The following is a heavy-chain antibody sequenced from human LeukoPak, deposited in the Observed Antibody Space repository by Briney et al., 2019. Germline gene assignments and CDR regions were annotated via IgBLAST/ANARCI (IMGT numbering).Heavy chain of an antibody. D-gene: IGHD4-17*01. V-gene: IGHV1-8*02. Sequence: ASVKVSCKASGGTFSSYAISWVRQAPGQGLEWMGWMNPNSGNTGYAQKFQGRVTMTRNTSISTAYMELSSLRSEDTAVYYCASGDGAGYFDYWGQGTLVTVSS. CDR2: MNPNSGNT. J-gene: IGHJ4*02. CDR1: GGTFSSYA. CDR3: ASGDGAGYFDY.